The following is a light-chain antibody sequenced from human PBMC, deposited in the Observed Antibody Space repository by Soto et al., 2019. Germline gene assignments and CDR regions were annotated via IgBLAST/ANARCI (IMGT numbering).Light chain of an antibody. CDR3: QQYNSYPLT. V-gene: IGKV1-5*03. CDR1: QSISTW. Sequence: DIQMTQSPSTLSASAGDRVTITCRASQSISTWLAWYQQRPGKAPKRLIHEASSLESVVPSRFSGSGSETEFTLTISSLQPDDLATYYCQQYNSYPLTFGGGTKVEIK. CDR2: EAS. J-gene: IGKJ4*01.